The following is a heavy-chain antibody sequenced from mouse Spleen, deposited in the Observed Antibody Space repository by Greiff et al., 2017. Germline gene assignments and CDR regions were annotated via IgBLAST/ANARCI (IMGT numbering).Heavy chain of an antibody. J-gene: IGHJ1*01. CDR1: GYTFTSYW. CDR3: ARSFITTAWYFDV. CDR2: IHPNSGST. D-gene: IGHD1-2*01. Sequence: VQLQQSGAELVKPGASVKLSCKASGYTFTSYWMHWVKQRPGQGLEWIGMIHPNSGSTNYNEKFKSKATLTVDKSSSTAYMQLSSLTSEDSAVYYCARSFITTAWYFDVWGAGTTVTVSS. V-gene: IGHV1-64*01.